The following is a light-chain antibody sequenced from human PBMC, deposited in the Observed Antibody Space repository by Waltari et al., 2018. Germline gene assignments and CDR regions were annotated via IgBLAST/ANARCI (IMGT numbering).Light chain of an antibody. J-gene: IGLJ3*02. CDR3: AVWDDSLNGSWV. Sequence: QSVLTQPPSVSEAPSQRVTISCAGSTSNIGNNPVNWSQFLPGEAPKLLVFYDNLLPSGVSDRFSGSRSATSASLVISGLQSEDEAEYFCAVWDDSLNGSWVFGGGTKLTVL. CDR1: TSNIGNNP. V-gene: IGLV1-36*01. CDR2: YDN.